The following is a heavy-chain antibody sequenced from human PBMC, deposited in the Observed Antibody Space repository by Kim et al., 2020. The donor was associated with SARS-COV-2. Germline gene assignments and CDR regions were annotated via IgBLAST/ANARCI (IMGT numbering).Heavy chain of an antibody. Sequence: SETLSLTCTVSGGSISSGGYYWSWIRQHPGKGLEWIGYIYYSGSTYYNPSLKSRVTISVDTSKNQFSLKLSSVTAADTAVYYCARAPQRIITIIGVVTHFDYWGQGTLVTVSS. CDR2: IYYSGST. V-gene: IGHV4-31*03. CDR3: ARAPQRIITIIGVVTHFDY. CDR1: GGSISSGGYY. J-gene: IGHJ4*02. D-gene: IGHD3-3*01.